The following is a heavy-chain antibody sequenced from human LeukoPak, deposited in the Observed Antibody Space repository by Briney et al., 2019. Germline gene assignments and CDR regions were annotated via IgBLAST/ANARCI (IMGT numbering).Heavy chain of an antibody. CDR2: IIPIFGTA. D-gene: IGHD1-26*01. V-gene: IGHV1-69*05. CDR3: ASSSGSYGGGYYFDY. J-gene: IGHJ4*02. CDR1: GGTFTSYA. Sequence: SVKVSCKSSGGTFTSYAISWVRQAPGQGLEWMGRIIPIFGTANYAQKFQGRVTITTDESTSTAYMELSSLRSEDTAVYYCASSSGSYGGGYYFDYWGQGTLVTVSS.